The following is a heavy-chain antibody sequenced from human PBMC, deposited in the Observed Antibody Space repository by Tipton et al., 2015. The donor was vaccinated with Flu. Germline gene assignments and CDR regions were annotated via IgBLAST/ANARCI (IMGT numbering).Heavy chain of an antibody. Sequence: SLRLSCAATGFTFTNYGMHWVRQASGKGLEWMSVISYDETNKYYADSVKGRFTISRDNSKNTLYLQMSSLRAEDTALYYCAKDRGSGWFAGTDVWGQGTTVIVSS. CDR2: ISYDETNK. CDR3: AKDRGSGWFAGTDV. CDR1: GFTFTNYG. D-gene: IGHD6-19*01. J-gene: IGHJ6*02. V-gene: IGHV3-30*18.